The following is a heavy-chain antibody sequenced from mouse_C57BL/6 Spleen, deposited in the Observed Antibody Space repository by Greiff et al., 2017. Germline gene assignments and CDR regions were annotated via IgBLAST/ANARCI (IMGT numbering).Heavy chain of an antibody. J-gene: IGHJ2*01. V-gene: IGHV5-16*01. Sequence: EVMLVESEGGLVQPGSSMKLSCTASGFTFSDYYMAWVRQVPEKGLEWVANINYDGSSTYYLDSLKSRFIISRDNAKNILYLQMSSLKSEDTATYYCARVVPLDYFDYWGQGTTLTVSS. CDR3: ARVVPLDYFDY. CDR1: GFTFSDYY. D-gene: IGHD1-1*02. CDR2: INYDGSST.